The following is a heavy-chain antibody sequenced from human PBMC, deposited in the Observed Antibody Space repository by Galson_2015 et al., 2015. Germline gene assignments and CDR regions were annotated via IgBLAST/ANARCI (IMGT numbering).Heavy chain of an antibody. CDR2: INTHNGYA. V-gene: IGHV1-18*01. D-gene: IGHD3-16*01. Sequence: SCKASGYSFTSYGVTWVRQAPGQGLEWLGWINTHNGYAKYAQNVQDRVTMTTDTSTTTVSMELRSLRSDDTAMYYCARVGGAAEGPSDAFDIWGQGTMVTVSS. CDR1: GYSFTSYG. J-gene: IGHJ3*02. CDR3: ARVGGAAEGPSDAFDI.